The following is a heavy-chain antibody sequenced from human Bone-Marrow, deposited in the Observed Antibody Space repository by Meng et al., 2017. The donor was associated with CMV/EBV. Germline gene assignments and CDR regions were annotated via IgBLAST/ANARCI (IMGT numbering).Heavy chain of an antibody. Sequence: GESLKISCAASGFTFSSYAMSWVRQAPGKGLEWVSAISGSGGSTYYAYSVKGRFTISRDNSKNTMYLQRNRLRAEDTAVYYRAIGIREWDCYYCCMDVGGQGTTVTVSS. J-gene: IGHJ6*01. CDR3: AIGIREWDCYYCCMDV. CDR2: ISGSGGST. V-gene: IGHV3-23*01. D-gene: IGHD1-26*01. CDR1: GFTFSSYA.